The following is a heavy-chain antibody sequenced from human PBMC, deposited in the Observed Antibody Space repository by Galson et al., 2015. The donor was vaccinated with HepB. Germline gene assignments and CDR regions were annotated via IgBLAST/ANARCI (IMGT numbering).Heavy chain of an antibody. CDR3: AIARYSNSPPEF. J-gene: IGHJ4*02. V-gene: IGHV1-18*01. CDR2: ISAYNGNT. CDR1: GYTFTNYG. Sequence: SVKVSCKASGYTFTNYGISWVRQAPGQGLEWMGWISAYNGNTRYAQKFQGRVTMTTDTSTNTAYMELRSLRSDDTAVYYCAIARYSNSPPEFWGQGTLVTVSS. D-gene: IGHD6-13*01.